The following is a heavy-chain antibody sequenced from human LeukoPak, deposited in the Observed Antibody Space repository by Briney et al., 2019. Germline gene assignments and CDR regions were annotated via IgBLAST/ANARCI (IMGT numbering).Heavy chain of an antibody. Sequence: AGGSLRLSCAASGFTFSSYWMSWVRQAPGKGLEWVANIKQDGSEKYYVDSVKGRFTISRDNAKNSLYLQMNSLRAEDTAVYYCARDAPSYGSGSPRDYWGQGTLVTVSS. D-gene: IGHD3-10*01. J-gene: IGHJ4*02. CDR2: IKQDGSEK. CDR1: GFTFSSYW. V-gene: IGHV3-7*01. CDR3: ARDAPSYGSGSPRDY.